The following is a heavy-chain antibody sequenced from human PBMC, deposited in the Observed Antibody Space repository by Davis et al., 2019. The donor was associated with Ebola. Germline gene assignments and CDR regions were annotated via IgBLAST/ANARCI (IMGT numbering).Heavy chain of an antibody. CDR2: INHSGST. CDR3: ARVGGLPGLFDY. Sequence: SQTLSLTCAVYGGSFSGYYWSWIRQPPGKGLEWIGEINHSGSTNYNPSLKSRVTISVDTSRTQFSLKLSSVTAADTAVYYCARVGGLPGLFDYWGQGTLVTVSS. J-gene: IGHJ4*02. CDR1: GGSFSGYY. D-gene: IGHD3-10*01. V-gene: IGHV4-34*01.